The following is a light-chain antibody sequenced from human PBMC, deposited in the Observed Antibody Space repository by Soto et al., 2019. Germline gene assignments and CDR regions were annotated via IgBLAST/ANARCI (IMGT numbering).Light chain of an antibody. Sequence: EIVMTQSPATLSVSPGERATLSCRASQSVSSNLAWYQQKPGQAPRLLIYGAFTRATGIPARFSGSGSGTEFTLTISSLQSEDFALYYCQQYNNWTFGQGTKVDIK. CDR2: GAF. V-gene: IGKV3-15*01. CDR1: QSVSSN. CDR3: QQYNNWT. J-gene: IGKJ1*01.